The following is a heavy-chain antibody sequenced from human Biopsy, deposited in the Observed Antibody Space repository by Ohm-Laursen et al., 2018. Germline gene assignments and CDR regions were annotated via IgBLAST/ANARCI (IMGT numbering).Heavy chain of an antibody. CDR3: ARLEWRDTFFDF. D-gene: IGHD3-3*01. J-gene: IGHJ4*02. CDR2: IYHRGST. Sequence: SETLSLTCAVSGYSIKSGYYWGWIRQPPGKGLEWIGNIYHRGSTYYNPSLKSRVTISVEKSKNQFSLKLSSVTAADTAVYYCARLEWRDTFFDFWGQGRLVTVSS. CDR1: GYSIKSGYY. V-gene: IGHV4-38-2*01.